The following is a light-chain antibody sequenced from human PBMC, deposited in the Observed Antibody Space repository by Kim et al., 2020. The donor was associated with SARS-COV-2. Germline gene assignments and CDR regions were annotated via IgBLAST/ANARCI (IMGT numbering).Light chain of an antibody. CDR3: AVWDDSLNGNV. J-gene: IGLJ1*01. Sequence: GETLTSYCSGSSAKPTTYTFSWDQRLSGTAPKLLMFSDNVLPSAVHDRFSGSKSGTSASLTIIGIQSEDGADYCCAVWDDSLNGNVFGTETKVTVL. V-gene: IGLV1-44*01. CDR2: SDN. CDR1: SAKPTTYT.